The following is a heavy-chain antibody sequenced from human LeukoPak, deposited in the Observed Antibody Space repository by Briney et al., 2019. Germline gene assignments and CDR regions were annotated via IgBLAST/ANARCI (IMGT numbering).Heavy chain of an antibody. CDR1: GFTFSSYA. Sequence: GGSLRLSCAASGFTFSSYAMHWVRQAPGKGLEWVAVISYDGSNKYYADSVKGRFTISRDNSKNTLYLQMDSLRAEDTAAYYCAKLYNEISRGAFDIWGQGTMVTVSS. CDR2: ISYDGSNK. V-gene: IGHV3-30-3*02. J-gene: IGHJ3*02. D-gene: IGHD1-14*01. CDR3: AKLYNEISRGAFDI.